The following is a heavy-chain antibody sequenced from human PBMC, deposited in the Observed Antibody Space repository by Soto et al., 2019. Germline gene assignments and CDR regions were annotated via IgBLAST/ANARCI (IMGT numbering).Heavy chain of an antibody. CDR2: ISYDGSNK. CDR1: GFTFGSYA. CDR3: ARGGGSYYYYGMDV. J-gene: IGHJ6*02. Sequence: QVQLVESGGGVVQPGRSLRLSCAASGFTFGSYAMHWVRQAPGKGLEWVAVISYDGSNKYYADSVKGRFTISRDNSKNTLYLQMNSLRAEDTAVYYCARGGGSYYYYGMDVWGQGTTVTVSS. D-gene: IGHD3-16*01. V-gene: IGHV3-30-3*01.